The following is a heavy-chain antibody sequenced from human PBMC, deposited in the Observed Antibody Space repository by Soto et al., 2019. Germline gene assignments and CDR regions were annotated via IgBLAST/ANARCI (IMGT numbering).Heavy chain of an antibody. CDR2: VYYSGST. J-gene: IGHJ5*02. CDR1: GGSFTSYY. CDR3: ARAISDYGDYSRNNWFDP. V-gene: IGHV4-59*01. D-gene: IGHD4-17*01. Sequence: SETLSLTCIVSGGSFTSYYWSWIRQPPGKGLEWIGYVYYSGSTNYNPSLKSRVTISVDTSKKQFSLKLSSVTAADTAMYYCARAISDYGDYSRNNWFDPWGQGTLVTVSS.